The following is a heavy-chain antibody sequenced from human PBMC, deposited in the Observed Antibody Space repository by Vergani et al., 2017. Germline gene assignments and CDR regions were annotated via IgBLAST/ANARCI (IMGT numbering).Heavy chain of an antibody. Sequence: EVQLVQSGAEVKKPGESLKISCKGSGYSFTSYWIGWVRQMPGKGLEWMGIIYPGDSDTRYSPSFQGQVTISADKSLSTAYLQWSSLKASDTAMYYCARYSDYDLWSGYYTDNDYYYYYYMDVWGKGTTVTVSS. CDR1: GYSFTSYW. V-gene: IGHV5-51*01. CDR3: ARYSDYDLWSGYYTDNDYYYYYYMDV. D-gene: IGHD3-3*01. CDR2: IYPGDSDT. J-gene: IGHJ6*03.